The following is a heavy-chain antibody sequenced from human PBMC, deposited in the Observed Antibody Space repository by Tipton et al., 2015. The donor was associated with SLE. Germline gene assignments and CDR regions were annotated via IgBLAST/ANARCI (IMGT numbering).Heavy chain of an antibody. J-gene: IGHJ5*01. CDR1: GDYISSDAFF. D-gene: IGHD2-15*01. CDR3: ARGTPFYCSDAGCHPECWFDS. V-gene: IGHV4-39*07. CDR2: VYYSGTT. Sequence: TLSLTCIVSGDYISSDAFFWGWIRQPPGKGLEWIGLVYYSGTTSYNPSLRSRVTITGDSSKNQFSLKLTSVTAADTAVYYCARGTPFYCSDAGCHPECWFDSWGQGSLFTVSS.